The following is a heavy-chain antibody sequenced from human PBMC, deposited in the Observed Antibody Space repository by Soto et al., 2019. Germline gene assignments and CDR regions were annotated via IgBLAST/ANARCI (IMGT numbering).Heavy chain of an antibody. CDR2: IYYSGST. D-gene: IGHD4-17*01. CDR1: GGSISSGGYY. V-gene: IGHV4-31*03. J-gene: IGHJ6*02. Sequence: QVQLQESGPGLVKPSQTLSLTCTVSGGSISSGGYYWSWIRQHPGQGLEWIGYIYYSGSTYYNPSLKSRVTISVDTSKNQFSLKLSSVTAADTAVYYCARDRGYGDPRGYYGMDVWGQGTTVTVSS. CDR3: ARDRGYGDPRGYYGMDV.